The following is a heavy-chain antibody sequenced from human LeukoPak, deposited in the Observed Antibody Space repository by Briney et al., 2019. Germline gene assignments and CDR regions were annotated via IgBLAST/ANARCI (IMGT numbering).Heavy chain of an antibody. CDR2: IKQDGSEK. J-gene: IGHJ6*04. CDR1: GFSFSNYW. CDR3: ARDHVGGKYYYMDV. D-gene: IGHD3-16*01. Sequence: GGSLRLSCVGSGFSFSNYWLTWVRQAPGKGLECVANIKQDGSEKSYADSVKGRFTISRDNAKNSVYLQMNSLRVEDTAVYYCARDHVGGKYYYMDVWGKGTMVTVS. V-gene: IGHV3-7*01.